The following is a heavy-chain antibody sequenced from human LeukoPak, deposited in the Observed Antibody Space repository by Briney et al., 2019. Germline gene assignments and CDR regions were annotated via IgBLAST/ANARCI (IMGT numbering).Heavy chain of an antibody. J-gene: IGHJ6*03. CDR1: GGSISSGDYY. D-gene: IGHD6-6*01. Sequence: PSETLSLTCTVSGGSISSGDYYWNWIRQPPGKGLEWIGYIYYSGNAYYNPSLRSRVSISVDTSKNQFSLKLSSVTAADTAVYFCARDRHEVAAIYMDVWGRGTTVTVSS. CDR2: IYYSGNA. CDR3: ARDRHEVAAIYMDV. V-gene: IGHV4-30-4*01.